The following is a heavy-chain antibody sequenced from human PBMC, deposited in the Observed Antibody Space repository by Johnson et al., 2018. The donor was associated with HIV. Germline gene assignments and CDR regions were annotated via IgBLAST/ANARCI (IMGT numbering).Heavy chain of an antibody. J-gene: IGHJ3*02. Sequence: QVQLVESGGGVVQPGKSLTLSCVVSGLSFSNFGIHWVRQAPGKGPEWVAVISYDGSNKYYADSVKGRFTISRDNSKNTLYLQMNSLRAGDTAVYYCARDNGEDAFDIWGQGTMVTVSS. V-gene: IGHV3-30*03. D-gene: IGHD4-17*01. CDR2: ISYDGSNK. CDR3: ARDNGEDAFDI. CDR1: GLSFSNFG.